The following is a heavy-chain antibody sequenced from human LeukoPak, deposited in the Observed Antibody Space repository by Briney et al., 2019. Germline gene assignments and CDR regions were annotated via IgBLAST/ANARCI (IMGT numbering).Heavy chain of an antibody. J-gene: IGHJ4*02. CDR2: TYYRSKWYN. Sequence: QSGPALVQPSQTLSLTCAVSGDSVSSKNGAWNWIRQSPSRGLEWLGRTYYRSKWYNDYAESMEGRMTISQDTSKNQYSLHLNSVTPDDTAVYYCARDLGTTGWHTFWGQGTLVTVSS. CDR3: ARDLGTTGWHTF. V-gene: IGHV6-1*01. CDR1: GDSVSSKNGA. D-gene: IGHD6-19*01.